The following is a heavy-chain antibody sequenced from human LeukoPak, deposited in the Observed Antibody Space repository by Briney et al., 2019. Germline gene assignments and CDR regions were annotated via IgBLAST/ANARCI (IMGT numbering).Heavy chain of an antibody. Sequence: PSETLSLTCTVSGGSISSYYWSWIRQPPGKGLEWIGYIYYSGSTNYNPSLKSRVTISVDKSKNQFSLKLSSVTAADTAVYYCAREEYSSSSDGYYYYMDVWGKGTTVTVSS. J-gene: IGHJ6*03. V-gene: IGHV4-59*12. CDR3: AREEYSSSSDGYYYYMDV. D-gene: IGHD6-6*01. CDR2: IYYSGST. CDR1: GGSISSYY.